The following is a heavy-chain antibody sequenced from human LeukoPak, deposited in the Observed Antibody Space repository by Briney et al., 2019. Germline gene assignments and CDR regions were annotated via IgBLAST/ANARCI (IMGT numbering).Heavy chain of an antibody. CDR1: GFTVSTSY. Sequence: PGGSLRLSCAASGFTVSTSYMSWVRQAPGKGLEWVSVIYSGGTTYYADSVKGRFTISRDNSKNTLYLQVNSLRAEDTAVYYCTRDRPPGYCWGQGTLVTVSS. CDR3: TRDRPPGYC. CDR2: IYSGGTT. D-gene: IGHD2-15*01. J-gene: IGHJ4*02. V-gene: IGHV3-66*01.